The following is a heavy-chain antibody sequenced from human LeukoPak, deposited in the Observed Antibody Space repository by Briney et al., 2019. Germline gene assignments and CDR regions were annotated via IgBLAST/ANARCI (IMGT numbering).Heavy chain of an antibody. CDR2: IYYSGST. D-gene: IGHD5-18*01. CDR3: ARLEGGYSYGTYYYYYMDV. J-gene: IGHJ6*03. V-gene: IGHV4-39*01. Sequence: SETLSLTCTVSGGSISSSSYYWGWIRQPPGKGLEWIGSIYYSGSTYYNPSLQSRVTISVDTSKNQFSLKLSSVTAADTAVYYCARLEGGYSYGTYYYYYMDVWGKGTTVTVSS. CDR1: GGSISSSSYY.